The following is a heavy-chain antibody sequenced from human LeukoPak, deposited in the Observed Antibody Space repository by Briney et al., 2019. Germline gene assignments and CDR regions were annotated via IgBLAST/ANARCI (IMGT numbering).Heavy chain of an antibody. J-gene: IGHJ4*02. CDR2: INSDGSST. D-gene: IGHD2-21*02. Sequence: GGSLRLSCAASGFTFSSYWMHWVRQAPGKGLVWVSRINSDGSSTSYADSVKGRFTISRDNSKNTLYLQMNSLRAEDTAVYYCAKDRSFVVVVTATLDYWGQGTLVTVSS. V-gene: IGHV3-74*01. CDR1: GFTFSSYW. CDR3: AKDRSFVVVVTATLDY.